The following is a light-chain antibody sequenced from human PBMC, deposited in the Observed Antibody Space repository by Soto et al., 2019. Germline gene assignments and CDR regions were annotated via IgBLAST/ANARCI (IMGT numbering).Light chain of an antibody. CDR1: QDVTTN. V-gene: IGKV3-20*01. J-gene: IGKJ1*01. CDR3: QQYDISPRT. CDR2: GAS. Sequence: EIVLTQSPGTLSLSPGERATLSCRAAQDVTTNFAWYQQKPGQAPRLLISGASSRATGIPDRFSGSGSGTDFTLTISRLEPEDFAVYYCQQYDISPRTFGQGTKVDIK.